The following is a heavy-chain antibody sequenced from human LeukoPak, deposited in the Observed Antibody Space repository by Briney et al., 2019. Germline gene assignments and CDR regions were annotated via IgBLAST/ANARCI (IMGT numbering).Heavy chain of an antibody. D-gene: IGHD3-22*01. Sequence: PSQTLSLTCTVSGGSISSGGYYWSWIRQHPGKGLEWIGYIYYSGGTYYNPSLKSRVTISVDTSKNQFSLKLSSVTAADTAVYYCATYYYDSSGYGATYYYGMDVWGHGTTVTVSS. CDR3: ATYYYDSSGYGATYYYGMDV. J-gene: IGHJ6*02. CDR2: IYYSGGT. V-gene: IGHV4-31*03. CDR1: GGSISSGGYY.